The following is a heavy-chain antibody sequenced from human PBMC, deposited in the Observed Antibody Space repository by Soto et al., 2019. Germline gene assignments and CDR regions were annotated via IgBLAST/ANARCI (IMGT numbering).Heavy chain of an antibody. J-gene: IGHJ4*02. CDR1: GYTFTGYY. D-gene: IGHD3-22*01. CDR3: ARVRYDSSGYLFDY. Sequence: EASVKVSCKASGYTFTGYYMHWVRQAPGQGLEWMGWINPNSGGTNYAQKFQGWVTMTRDTSISTAYMELSRLRSDDTAVYYCARVRYDSSGYLFDYWGQGTLVTV. CDR2: INPNSGGT. V-gene: IGHV1-2*04.